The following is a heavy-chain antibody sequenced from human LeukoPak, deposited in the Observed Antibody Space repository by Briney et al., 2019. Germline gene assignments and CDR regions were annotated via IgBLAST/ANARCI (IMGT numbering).Heavy chain of an antibody. J-gene: IGHJ3*02. CDR3: ARSTGAYGGNPGDAFDI. V-gene: IGHV4-61*02. D-gene: IGHD4-23*01. Sequence: NPSQTLSLTCTVSGGSISSGSYYWSWIRQPAGKGLEWIGRIYTSGSTNYNPSLKSRVTISVDTSKNQFSLKLSSVTAADTAVYYCARSTGAYGGNPGDAFDIWGQGTMVTVSS. CDR2: IYTSGST. CDR1: GGSISSGSYY.